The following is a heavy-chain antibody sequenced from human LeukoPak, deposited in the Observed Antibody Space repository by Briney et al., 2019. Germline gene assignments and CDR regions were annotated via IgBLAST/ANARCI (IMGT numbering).Heavy chain of an antibody. CDR1: GGSISSYY. CDR3: AREVVTATFSFDY. J-gene: IGHJ4*02. V-gene: IGHV4-4*07. D-gene: IGHD4-23*01. Sequence: SETLSLTCTVSGGSISSYYWSWVRQPAGKGLEWIGRIFASGSTNYNPSLKSRVTMSVDTSKNQFSLKVSSVTAADTAVYYCAREVVTATFSFDYWGQGILVTVSS. CDR2: IFASGST.